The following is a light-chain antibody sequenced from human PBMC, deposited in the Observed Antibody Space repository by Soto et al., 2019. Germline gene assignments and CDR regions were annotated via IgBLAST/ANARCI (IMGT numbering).Light chain of an antibody. CDR1: QSVSSSY. CDR2: GAS. V-gene: IGKV3-20*01. Sequence: EIVLTQSPGTLSLSPGERATLSCRASQSVSSSYLAWYQQKPGQAPRHLLYGASSSDTGIQDRFSGSGSGTDSTLTISRLEPEDFAVSYCQQYGSSPQTFGQRTKLEIK. CDR3: QQYGSSPQT. J-gene: IGKJ2*01.